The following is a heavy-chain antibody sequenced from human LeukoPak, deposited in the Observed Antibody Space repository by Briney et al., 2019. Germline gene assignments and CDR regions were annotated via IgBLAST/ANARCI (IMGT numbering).Heavy chain of an antibody. CDR1: GGSISSGSYY. CDR3: AREKVGYCSGGSCYYNHYYYYGMDV. J-gene: IGHJ6*02. CDR2: IYTSGST. Sequence: PSETLSLTCTVSGGSISSGSYYWSWIRQPAGKGLEWIGRIYTSGSTNYNPSPKSRVTISVDTSKNQFSLKLSSVTAADTAVYYCAREKVGYCSGGSCYYNHYYYYGMDVWGQGTTVTVSS. V-gene: IGHV4-61*02. D-gene: IGHD2-15*01.